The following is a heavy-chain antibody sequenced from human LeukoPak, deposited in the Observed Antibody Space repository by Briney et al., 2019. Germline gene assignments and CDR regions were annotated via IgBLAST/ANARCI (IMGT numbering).Heavy chain of an antibody. V-gene: IGHV4-4*07. CDR3: ARETPDSNEYSSSPGWFDP. J-gene: IGHJ5*02. CDR2: IYTSGST. CDR1: GGFISSYY. D-gene: IGHD6-6*01. Sequence: PSETLSLTCTVSGGFISSYYWSWIRQPAGKGLEWIGRIYTSGSTNYNPSLKSRVTMSVDTSKNQFSLKLSSVTAADTAVYYCARETPDSNEYSSSPGWFDPWGQGTLVTVSS.